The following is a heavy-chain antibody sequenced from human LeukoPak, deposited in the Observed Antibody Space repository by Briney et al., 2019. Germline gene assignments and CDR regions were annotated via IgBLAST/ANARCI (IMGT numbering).Heavy chain of an antibody. Sequence: ASLKVSCEASGYTFTGYYMHWVREAPGQGGEWMGWINPNSGGANYTQTFQGRVTMTRDTSISTAYMELSRRRCDDTAVYYCARDSYYDILTGYWAPGDYYYYYMDVSGKGTTVTVSS. CDR3: ARDSYYDILTGYWAPGDYYYYYMDV. D-gene: IGHD3-9*01. V-gene: IGHV1-2*02. J-gene: IGHJ6*03. CDR2: INPNSGGA. CDR1: GYTFTGYY.